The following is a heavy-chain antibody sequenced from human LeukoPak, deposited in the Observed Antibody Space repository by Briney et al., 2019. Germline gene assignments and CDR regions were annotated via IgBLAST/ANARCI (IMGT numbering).Heavy chain of an antibody. CDR3: ARDVATIHFNS. J-gene: IGHJ4*02. D-gene: IGHD5-12*01. Sequence: GASVKVSCKTSGYIFTHNSINWLRQAPGQGLEWVGWINVITENPTYAQGFRGRFVFSMDTSVSTAYLQISSLQADDTAVYYCARDVATIHFNSWGQGTLVTVSS. CDR2: INVITENP. V-gene: IGHV7-4-1*02. CDR1: GYIFTHNS.